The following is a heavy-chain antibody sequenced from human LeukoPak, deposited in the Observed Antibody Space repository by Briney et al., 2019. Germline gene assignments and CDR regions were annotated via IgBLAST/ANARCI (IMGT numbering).Heavy chain of an antibody. CDR1: GITVSNNY. D-gene: IGHD3-22*01. CDR3: ARVSTYESSGYPYYYYAMDV. V-gene: IGHV3-66*01. J-gene: IGHJ6*02. CDR2: IYSGGTT. Sequence: PGGSLRLSCAASGITVSNNYMTWVRQAPGKGLEWVSLIYSGGTTFYADSVRGRLTISRDNSKNTLYLQMNSLRAEDTAVYYRARVSTYESSGYPYYYYAMDVWGQGTTVTVSS.